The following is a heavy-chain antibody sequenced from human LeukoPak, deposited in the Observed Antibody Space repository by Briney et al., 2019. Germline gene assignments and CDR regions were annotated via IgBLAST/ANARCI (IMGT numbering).Heavy chain of an antibody. V-gene: IGHV3-23*01. CDR1: GFTFSSYS. Sequence: GGSLRLSCAASGFTFSSYSMNWVRQAPGKGLEWVSTISYSGGSTYYADSVKGRFTISRDNSKNTLYLQMNSLRAEDTAVYYCAKNRGGGAAAELDYWGQGTLVTVSS. J-gene: IGHJ4*02. D-gene: IGHD6-13*01. CDR3: AKNRGGGAAAELDY. CDR2: ISYSGGST.